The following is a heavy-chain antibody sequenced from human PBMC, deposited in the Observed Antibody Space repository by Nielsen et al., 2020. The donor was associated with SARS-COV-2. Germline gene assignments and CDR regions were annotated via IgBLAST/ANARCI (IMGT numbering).Heavy chain of an antibody. CDR2: IKSKIDGWTT. J-gene: IGHJ5*02. CDR3: ATARYCSRTSCSAGTDMFDP. V-gene: IGHV3-15*01. D-gene: IGHD2-2*01. Sequence: ETLSLTCTVSGVSFSSNSYYWGWIRQPPGKGLEWVGRIKSKIDGWTTDYAAPVKDRFTISRDDSKNTMYLDMSSLRTEDTAVYYCATARYCSRTSCSAGTDMFDPWGQGTQVIVSS. CDR1: GVSFSSNSYY.